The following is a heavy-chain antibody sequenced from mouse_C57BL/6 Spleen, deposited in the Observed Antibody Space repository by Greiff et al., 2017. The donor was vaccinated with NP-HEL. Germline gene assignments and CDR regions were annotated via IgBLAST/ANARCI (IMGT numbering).Heavy chain of an antibody. D-gene: IGHD1-1*01. CDR2: IYPGDGDT. Sequence: VQLQQSGAELVKPGASVKISCKASGYAFSSYWMNWVKQRPGKGLEWIGQIYPGDGDTNYNGKFKGKATLTADKSSSTAYMQLSSLTSEDSAVYFCARLSYSSSYYAMDYWGQGTSVTVSS. CDR3: ARLSYSSSYYAMDY. J-gene: IGHJ4*01. V-gene: IGHV1-80*01. CDR1: GYAFSSYW.